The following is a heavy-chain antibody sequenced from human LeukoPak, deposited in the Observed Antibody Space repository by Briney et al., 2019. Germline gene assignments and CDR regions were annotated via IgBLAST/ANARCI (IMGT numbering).Heavy chain of an antibody. V-gene: IGHV1-2*02. D-gene: IGHD3-9*01. CDR2: INPNSGGT. CDR1: GYTFTSYD. Sequence: ASVKVSCKASGYTFTSYDINWVRQATGQGLEWMGWINPNSGGTNYAQKFQGRVTMTRDTSISTAYMELSSLRSEDTAVYYCATSQWYFDSTRFDYWGQGTLVTVSS. CDR3: ATSQWYFDSTRFDY. J-gene: IGHJ4*02.